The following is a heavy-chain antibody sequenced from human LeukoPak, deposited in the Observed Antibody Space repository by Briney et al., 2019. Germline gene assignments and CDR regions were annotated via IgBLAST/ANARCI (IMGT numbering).Heavy chain of an antibody. CDR3: ARFSRYGDYFDY. V-gene: IGHV1-18*01. Sequence: GSSVKVSCKASGGTFSSYAISWVRQAPGQGLEWMGWISAYNGNTNYAQKLQGRVTMTTDTSTSTAYMELRSLRSDDTAVYYCARFSRYGDYFDYWGQGTLVTVSS. CDR1: GGTFSSYA. J-gene: IGHJ4*02. D-gene: IGHD4-17*01. CDR2: ISAYNGNT.